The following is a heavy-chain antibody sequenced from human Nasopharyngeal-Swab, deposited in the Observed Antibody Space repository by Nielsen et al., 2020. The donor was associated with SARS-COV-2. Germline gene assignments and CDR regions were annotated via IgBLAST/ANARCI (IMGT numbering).Heavy chain of an antibody. CDR3: ATNWDYRFDY. Sequence: GGSLRPPCAAFGFTFSHSWMSWVRQAPGKGLEWVANIAQDGSESHYVDSVKGRFTISRDNAWNSLYLQMNSLRAEDTAVYYCATNWDYRFDYWGQGTLVTVSS. CDR1: GFTFSHSW. CDR2: IAQDGSES. J-gene: IGHJ4*02. V-gene: IGHV3-7*01. D-gene: IGHD1-7*01.